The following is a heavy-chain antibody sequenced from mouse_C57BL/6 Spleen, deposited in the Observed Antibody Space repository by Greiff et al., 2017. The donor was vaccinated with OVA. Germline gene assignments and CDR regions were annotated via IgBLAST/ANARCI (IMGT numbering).Heavy chain of an antibody. CDR3: ARGLITTVVARTY. V-gene: IGHV1-26*01. J-gene: IGHJ3*01. D-gene: IGHD1-1*01. CDR1: GYTFTDYY. Sequence: VQLKQSGPELVKPGASVKISCKASGYTFTDYYMNWVKQSHGKSLEWIGDINPNNGGTSYNQKFKGKATLTVDKSSSTAYMELRSLTSEDSAVYYCARGLITTVVARTYWGQGTLVTVSA. CDR2: INPNNGGT.